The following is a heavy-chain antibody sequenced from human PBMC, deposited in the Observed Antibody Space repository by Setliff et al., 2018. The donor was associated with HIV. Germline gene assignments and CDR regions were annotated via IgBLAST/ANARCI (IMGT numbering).Heavy chain of an antibody. V-gene: IGHV4-39*01. CDR3: ARHGTWNSQRFHFDY. D-gene: IGHD1-7*01. CDR1: GGSIRSSSNY. CDR2: IYYSGST. J-gene: IGHJ4*02. Sequence: SETLSLTCTVSGGSIRSSSNYWGWIRQPPGKGLEWIGNIYYSGSTYYNPSLKSRVTISVDMSKNQFSLRLTSVTAADTAVYYCARHGTWNSQRFHFDYWGQGTPVTVSS.